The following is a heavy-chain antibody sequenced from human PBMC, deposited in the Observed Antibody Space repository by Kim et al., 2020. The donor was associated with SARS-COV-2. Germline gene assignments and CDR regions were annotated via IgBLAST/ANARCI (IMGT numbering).Heavy chain of an antibody. CDR2: IKPDGSLK. V-gene: IGHV3-7*01. J-gene: IGHJ4*02. CDR3: ARDDGFRSIDH. Sequence: GGSLRLSCAASGFAIGGYWMAWLRQFPGKGLEWVANIKPDGSLKFYVDSVEGRFTVSRDNVKNSVYLQMDGPRPEDTAVYYCARDDGFRSIDHWGQGILV. D-gene: IGHD6-25*01. CDR1: GFAIGGYW.